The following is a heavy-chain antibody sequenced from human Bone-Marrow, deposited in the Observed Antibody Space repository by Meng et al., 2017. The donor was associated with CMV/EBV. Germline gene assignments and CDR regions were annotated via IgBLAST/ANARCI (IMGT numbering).Heavy chain of an antibody. CDR2: ISSSSSYI. CDR3: ARNTLLGFDP. Sequence: LSLTCAASGFTFSSYSMNWVRQAPGKGLEWVSSISSSSSYIYYADLVKGRFTISRDNAKNSLYLQMNSLRAEDTAVYYCARNTLLGFDPWGQGTLVTVSS. CDR1: GFTFSSYS. V-gene: IGHV3-21*01. J-gene: IGHJ5*02.